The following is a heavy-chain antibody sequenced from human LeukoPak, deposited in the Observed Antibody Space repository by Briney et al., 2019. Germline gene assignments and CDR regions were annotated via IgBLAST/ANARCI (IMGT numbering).Heavy chain of an antibody. J-gene: IGHJ6*03. CDR1: GFTFSDYY. CDR2: ISSSGSTI. CDR3: AREGLYSSSSGGYYYMDV. D-gene: IGHD6-6*01. Sequence: GGSLRLSCAGSGFTFSDYYMSWIRQAPGKGLEWVSYISSSGSTIYYADSVEGRFTISRDNAKNSLYLQMNSLRAEDTAVYYCAREGLYSSSSGGYYYMDVWGKGTTVTVSS. V-gene: IGHV3-11*01.